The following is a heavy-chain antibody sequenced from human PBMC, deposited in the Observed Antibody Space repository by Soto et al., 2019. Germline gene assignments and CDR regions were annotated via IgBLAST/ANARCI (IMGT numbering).Heavy chain of an antibody. D-gene: IGHD5-18*01. V-gene: IGHV4-31*03. CDR2: IYYSGST. CDR1: VGSISSGSYY. Sequence: QLQLQESGPGLVQPSQTLSLTCTVSVGSISSGSYYWSWIRQHPRKGLEWIGYIYYSGSTYYNPSLKSRVTISVDTSMNQCSLKLSSVTAADTAVYYCARGRSGYSYPRYFDYWGQGTLVTVS. CDR3: ARGRSGYSYPRYFDY. J-gene: IGHJ4*02.